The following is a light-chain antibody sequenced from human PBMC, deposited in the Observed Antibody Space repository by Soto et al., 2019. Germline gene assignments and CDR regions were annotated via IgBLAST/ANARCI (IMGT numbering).Light chain of an antibody. J-gene: IGKJ4*01. Sequence: DIQMTQSPSSVSASVGDRVTITCRASQAISDWLAWYQQKPGKAPNLLIYAATSLQSGVPSRFSGSGSGTDFTLTISSLQPEDFATYYCQQGKSFPLTFGGGTKVEIK. CDR1: QAISDW. CDR3: QQGKSFPLT. CDR2: AAT. V-gene: IGKV1-12*01.